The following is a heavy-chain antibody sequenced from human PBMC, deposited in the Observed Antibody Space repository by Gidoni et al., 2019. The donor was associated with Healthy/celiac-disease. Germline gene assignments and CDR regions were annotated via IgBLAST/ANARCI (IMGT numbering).Heavy chain of an antibody. V-gene: IGHV4-59*01. CDR2: IYYSGST. J-gene: IGHJ6*02. CDR1: GGSISSYH. CDR3: ARMGGARGYYYYGMDV. D-gene: IGHD1-26*01. Sequence: QVQLQESGPGLVKPSETLSLTCTVSGGSISSYHWSWIRQPPGKGLEWIGYIYYSGSTNYNPSLKSRVTISVDTSKNQFSLKLSSVTAADTAVYYCARMGGARGYYYYGMDVWGQGTTVTVSS.